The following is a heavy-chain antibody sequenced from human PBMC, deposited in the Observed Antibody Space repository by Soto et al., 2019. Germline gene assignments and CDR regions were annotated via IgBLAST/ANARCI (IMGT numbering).Heavy chain of an antibody. D-gene: IGHD2-8*01. J-gene: IGHJ5*02. Sequence: PGGSLRLSCAASEFPFNVFVMHWVRQAPGKGLEWVAVIWNDGSDKDYADSVKGRFTISRDNSKNMLYLQMNSLRAEDTAVYYCARGSSCYGATCCDPAFFGPWGQGTMVTVSS. CDR1: EFPFNVFV. CDR2: IWNDGSDK. V-gene: IGHV3-33*01. CDR3: ARGSSCYGATCCDPAFFGP.